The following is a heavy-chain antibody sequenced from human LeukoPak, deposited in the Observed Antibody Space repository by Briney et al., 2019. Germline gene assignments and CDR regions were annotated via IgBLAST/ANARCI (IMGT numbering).Heavy chain of an antibody. J-gene: IGHJ3*02. CDR1: GGSISSYY. CDR2: IDYSGST. V-gene: IGHV4-59*01. D-gene: IGHD3-22*01. Sequence: SETLSLTCTVSGGSISSYYWSWIRQPPGKGLEWIGYIDYSGSTNYNPSLKSRVTISVDTSKNQFSLKLSSVTAADTAVYYCARDYDSSGYDAFDIWGQGTMVTVSS. CDR3: ARDYDSSGYDAFDI.